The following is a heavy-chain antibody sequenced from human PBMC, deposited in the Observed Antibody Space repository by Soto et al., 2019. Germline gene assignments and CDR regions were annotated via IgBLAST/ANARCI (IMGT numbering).Heavy chain of an antibody. J-gene: IGHJ4*02. CDR3: AKDAPGSGWLSDY. D-gene: IGHD3-22*01. CDR1: GFTFRIYA. CDR2: ISGNGGT. Sequence: PGGSLRLSCAASGFTFRIYAMSWVRQAPGKGLEWVSTISGNGGTSYADFVRGRFTISRGNSKNTLYLQMNSLRVKDTAVYYCAKDAPGSGWLSDYWGQGTRVTVSS. V-gene: IGHV3-23*01.